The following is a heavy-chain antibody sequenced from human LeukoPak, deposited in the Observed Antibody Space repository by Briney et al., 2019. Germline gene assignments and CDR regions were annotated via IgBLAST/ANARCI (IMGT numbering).Heavy chain of an antibody. D-gene: IGHD3-22*01. CDR1: GYTLTELS. V-gene: IGHV1-24*01. J-gene: IGHJ4*02. CDR2: FDPEDGET. CDR3: APRSHYYDSSGYYHAFDY. Sequence: ASVKVSCKVSGYTLTELSMHWVRQAPGKGLEWMGGFDPEDGETIYAQKFQGRVTMTEDTSTDTAYMELSSLRSEDTAVYYCAPRSHYYDSSGYYHAFDYWGQGTLVTVSS.